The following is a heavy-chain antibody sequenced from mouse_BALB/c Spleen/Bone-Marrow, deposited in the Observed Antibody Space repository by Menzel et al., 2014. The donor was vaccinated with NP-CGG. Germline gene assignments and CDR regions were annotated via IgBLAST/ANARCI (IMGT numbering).Heavy chain of an antibody. CDR2: VYPGRGSI. Sequence: LQQSGSELVRPGASLKLSCKASGYTFTNYWIHWVKQRPGQGLEWIGNVYPGRGSINSDEKFKTKSTLTVDTSSSTAYMHLNSLTSEDSAVYYCARRLRGYYAMDYWGQGTSVTVSS. CDR1: GYTFTNYW. J-gene: IGHJ4*01. CDR3: ARRLRGYYAMDY. D-gene: IGHD1-3*01. V-gene: IGHV1S22*01.